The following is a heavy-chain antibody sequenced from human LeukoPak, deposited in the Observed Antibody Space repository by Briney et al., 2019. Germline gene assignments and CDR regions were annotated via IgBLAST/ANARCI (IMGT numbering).Heavy chain of an antibody. Sequence: PGGSLRLSCAASGFTFSSYGMHWVRQAPGKGLVWVAVIWYDGSNKYYAASVKGRSTIYRDTTKNSLCLQMNSLRAEDTAVYYCASTSDTAMVPAVYWGPGTLVTVSS. CDR3: ASTSDTAMVPAVY. D-gene: IGHD5-18*01. J-gene: IGHJ4*02. CDR2: IWYDGSNK. V-gene: IGHV3-33*03. CDR1: GFTFSSYG.